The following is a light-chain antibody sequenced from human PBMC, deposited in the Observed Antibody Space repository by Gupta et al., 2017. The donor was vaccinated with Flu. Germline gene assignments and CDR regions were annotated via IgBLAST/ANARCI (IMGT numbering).Light chain of an antibody. CDR3: LQDYNYPRT. J-gene: IGKJ2*01. CDR1: QDIRNE. V-gene: IGKV1-6*01. Sequence: GDQVIITCRASQDIRNELGWYQQKPGRAPQLLIFAAPTLQSGVPSRFSGRGSGTVFTLTINSLQPEDSATYYCLQDYNYPRTFGPGTKLHI. CDR2: AAP.